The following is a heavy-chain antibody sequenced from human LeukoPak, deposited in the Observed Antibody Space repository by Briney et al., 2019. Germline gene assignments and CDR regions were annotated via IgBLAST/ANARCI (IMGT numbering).Heavy chain of an antibody. Sequence: ASVKVSCKASGYTFTSYGISWVRQAPGQGLEWMGWISAYNGNTNYAQKLQGRVTMTTDTSTSTASMELRSLRSDDTAVYYCVEGPNYFDYWGQGTLVTVSS. J-gene: IGHJ4*02. CDR1: GYTFTSYG. CDR2: ISAYNGNT. CDR3: VEGPNYFDY. V-gene: IGHV1-18*01.